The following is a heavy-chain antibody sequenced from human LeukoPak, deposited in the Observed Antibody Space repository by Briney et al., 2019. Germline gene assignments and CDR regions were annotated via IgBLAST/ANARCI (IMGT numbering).Heavy chain of an antibody. CDR2: IWSDGSNK. Sequence: PGGSLRLSCAASGFTFSNFGIHWVSQAPGKGLEWVAVIWSDGSNKYYADSVKGRFTISRDNSMDTLNLQMNSLRADDTAVYYCVRGRGYSGYDFFDYWGQGTLVTVSS. CDR3: VRGRGYSGYDFFDY. D-gene: IGHD5-12*01. CDR1: GFTFSNFG. V-gene: IGHV3-33*01. J-gene: IGHJ4*02.